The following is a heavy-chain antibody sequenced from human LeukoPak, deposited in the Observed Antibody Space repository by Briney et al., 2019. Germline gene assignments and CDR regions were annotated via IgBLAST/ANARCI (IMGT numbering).Heavy chain of an antibody. Sequence: GGSLRLSCAASGFTFSSYSMNWVRQAPGKGLGWVSYISSSSSTIYYADSVKGRFTISRDNAKNSLYLQMNSLRAEDTAVYYCARDWGYYGSGSSFDYWGQGTLVTVSS. J-gene: IGHJ4*02. V-gene: IGHV3-48*01. CDR1: GFTFSSYS. CDR2: ISSSSSTI. D-gene: IGHD3-10*01. CDR3: ARDWGYYGSGSSFDY.